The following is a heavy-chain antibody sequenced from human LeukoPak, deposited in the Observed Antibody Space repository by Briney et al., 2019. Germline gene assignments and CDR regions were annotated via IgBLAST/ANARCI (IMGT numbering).Heavy chain of an antibody. D-gene: IGHD2-8*01. CDR1: GFTFTSYG. V-gene: IGHV3-33*06. Sequence: PGGSLRLSCAASGFTFTSYGMHWVRQAPGKGLEWVAVIWYDGSNQYYADSVKGRFTISRDGSKNTLYLQMNSLRAEDTAVYYCAKGRGVMVYAPDYWGQGTLVTVSS. CDR3: AKGRGVMVYAPDY. J-gene: IGHJ4*02. CDR2: IWYDGSNQ.